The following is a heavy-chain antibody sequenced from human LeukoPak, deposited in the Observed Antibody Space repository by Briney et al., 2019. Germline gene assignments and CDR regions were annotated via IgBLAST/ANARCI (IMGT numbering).Heavy chain of an antibody. CDR1: GFTFSDYY. Sequence: GGSPRLPCAASGFTFSDYYMSWIRQAPGKGLEWLSYISSSISYTNYADSVKGRFTISRDNAKNSLYLQMNSLRAEDTAVYYCARAVAGDYFDYWGQGTLVTVSS. V-gene: IGHV3-11*06. CDR2: ISSSISYT. D-gene: IGHD6-19*01. CDR3: ARAVAGDYFDY. J-gene: IGHJ4*02.